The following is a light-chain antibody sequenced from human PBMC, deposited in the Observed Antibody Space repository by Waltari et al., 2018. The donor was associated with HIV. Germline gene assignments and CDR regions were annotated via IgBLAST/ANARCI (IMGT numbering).Light chain of an antibody. CDR1: SSDVGGYNA. Sequence: QSALTQPASVSGSPGQSISTPCTGTSSDVGGYNAVSWYQHHPAKAPKLVILEVSNRPSGVSNRFSGSKSGNRASLTISGLQAEDEAYYYCSSYTSSDTVVFGGGTKVTVL. J-gene: IGLJ2*01. CDR3: SSYTSSDTVV. V-gene: IGLV2-14*01. CDR2: EVS.